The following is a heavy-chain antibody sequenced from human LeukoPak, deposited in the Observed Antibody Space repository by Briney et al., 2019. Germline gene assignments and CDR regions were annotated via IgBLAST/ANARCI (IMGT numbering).Heavy chain of an antibody. CDR3: ASRYCSGGSCYFDY. J-gene: IGHJ4*02. Sequence: GGSLRLSCAASGFTLTDYAMNWVRQAPGKGLEWVSYISGSGTTIYYADSVKGRFTISRDNTKNSLNLQMNSLRAEDSAVYYCASRYCSGGSCYFDYWGQGTLVTVSS. D-gene: IGHD2-15*01. CDR2: ISGSGTTI. V-gene: IGHV3-11*01. CDR1: GFTLTDYA.